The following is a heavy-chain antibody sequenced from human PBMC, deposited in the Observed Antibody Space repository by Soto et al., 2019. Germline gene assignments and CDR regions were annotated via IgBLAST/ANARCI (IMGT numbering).Heavy chain of an antibody. D-gene: IGHD2-15*01. CDR3: ARDPLVVVVADPDYYYYGMDV. CDR1: GGTFSSYA. J-gene: IGHJ6*02. V-gene: IGHV1-69*13. CDR2: IIPIFGTA. Sequence: SVKVSCKASGGTFSSYAISWVRQAPGQGLEWMGGIIPIFGTANYAQKFQGRVTITADESTSTAYMELSSLRSEDTAVYYCARDPLVVVVADPDYYYYGMDVWGQGTTVTVSS.